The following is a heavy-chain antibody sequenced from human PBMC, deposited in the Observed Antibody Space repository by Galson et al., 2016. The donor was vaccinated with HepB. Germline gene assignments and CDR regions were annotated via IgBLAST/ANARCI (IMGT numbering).Heavy chain of an antibody. CDR1: GFTFRSYA. CDR3: AKGENWNYGVWWYFDL. D-gene: IGHD1-7*01. CDR2: MSGSGAST. J-gene: IGHJ2*01. V-gene: IGHV3-23*01. Sequence: LRLSCAASGFTFRSYAMSWVRPAPGKGMEWVSAMSGSGASTFYPDPVKGRFTISRDNSKNTQYLQMNSLRAEDTAVYYCAKGENWNYGVWWYFDLWGRGTLVTVSS.